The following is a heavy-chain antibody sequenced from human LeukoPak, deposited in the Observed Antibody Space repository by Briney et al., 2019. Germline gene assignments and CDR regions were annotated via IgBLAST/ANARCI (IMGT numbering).Heavy chain of an antibody. V-gene: IGHV4-34*01. J-gene: IGHJ6*03. CDR2: INHSGST. CDR3: ARASRDGYNYHYYYYVDV. Sequence: PSETLSLTCAVYGGSFSGYYWSWIRQPPGKGLEWIGEINHSGSTNYNPSLKSRVTISVDTSKNQFSLKLSSVTAADTAVYYCARASRDGYNYHYYYYVDVWGKGTTVTISS. CDR1: GGSFSGYY. D-gene: IGHD5-24*01.